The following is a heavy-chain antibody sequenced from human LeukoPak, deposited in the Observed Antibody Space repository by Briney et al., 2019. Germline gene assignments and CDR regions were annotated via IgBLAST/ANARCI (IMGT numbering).Heavy chain of an antibody. J-gene: IGHJ4*02. CDR3: AKDWGSGWYLDY. D-gene: IGHD6-19*01. V-gene: IGHV3-74*01. CDR2: INSDGSST. Sequence: GGSLRLSCAASGFTFSSYWMHWVRQAPGKGLVWVSRINSDGSSTSYADSVKGRFTISRDNSKNTMYLQMNSLRAEDTAVYYCAKDWGSGWYLDYWGQGTLVTVSS. CDR1: GFTFSSYW.